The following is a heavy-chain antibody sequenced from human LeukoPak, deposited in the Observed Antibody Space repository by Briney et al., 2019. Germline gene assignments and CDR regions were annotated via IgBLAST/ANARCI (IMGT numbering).Heavy chain of an antibody. Sequence: SETLSLTCTVSGGSISSGSYYWSWIRQPAGKGLEWIGRIYTSGSTNYNPSLKSRVTISVDTSKNQFSLKLSSVTAADTAVYYCAREGYYDSSGFSLNYWGQGTLVTVSS. CDR1: GGSISSGSYY. CDR2: IYTSGST. V-gene: IGHV4-61*02. J-gene: IGHJ4*02. D-gene: IGHD3-22*01. CDR3: AREGYYDSSGFSLNY.